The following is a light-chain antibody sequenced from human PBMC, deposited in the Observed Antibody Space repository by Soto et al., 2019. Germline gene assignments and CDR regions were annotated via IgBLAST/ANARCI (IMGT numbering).Light chain of an antibody. V-gene: IGLV1-40*01. CDR2: ANT. CDR3: QSYDASLSVV. J-gene: IGLJ2*01. Sequence: QSVLTQPPSVSGAPGQRVTISCTGSSSNIGARYDVHWYLQLPGTAPKLLIYANTNRPSGVPDRFSGSKSGTSASLAITGLQAEDEADYYYQSYDASLSVVFGGGTKLTVL. CDR1: SSNIGARYD.